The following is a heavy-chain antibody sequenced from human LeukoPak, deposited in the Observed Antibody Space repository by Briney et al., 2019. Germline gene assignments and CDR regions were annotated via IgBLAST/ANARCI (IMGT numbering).Heavy chain of an antibody. CDR3: ARELKYYDSSGPFDY. V-gene: IGHV3-21*06. J-gene: IGHJ4*02. D-gene: IGHD3-22*01. Sequence: GGSLRLSCAASGFIFSTYSMAWVRQAPGKGLEWVASISSSTAYTSYADSVKGRFTISRDNAKNSLFLQMNSLRAEDTAVYYCARELKYYDSSGPFDYWGQGTLVTVSS. CDR2: ISSSTAYT. CDR1: GFIFSTYS.